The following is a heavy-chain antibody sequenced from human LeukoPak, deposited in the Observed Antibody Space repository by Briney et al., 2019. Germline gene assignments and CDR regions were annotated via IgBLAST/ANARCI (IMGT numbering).Heavy chain of an antibody. CDR2: IRSKAYGGTT. D-gene: IGHD3-3*01. CDR1: GFTFGDYA. CDR3: TRVLRFLEWLLLPYYYYGMDV. J-gene: IGHJ6*02. Sequence: GGSLRLSCTASGFTFGDYAMSWFRQAPGRGLEWVGFIRSKAYGGTTEYTASVKGRFTISRDDSKSIAYLQMNSLKTEDTAVYYCTRVLRFLEWLLLPYYYYGMDVWGQGTPVTVSS. V-gene: IGHV3-49*01.